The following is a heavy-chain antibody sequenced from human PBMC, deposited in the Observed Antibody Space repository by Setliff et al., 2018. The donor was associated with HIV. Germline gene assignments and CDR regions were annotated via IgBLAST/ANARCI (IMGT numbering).Heavy chain of an antibody. D-gene: IGHD3-3*01. CDR3: AKDYTPTFWEYNWFDV. Sequence: ASVKVSCKPSGYTFTDYDINWVRQAAGQGLEWMGWMNPDSRNTGYAQRFEGSVTMTWDNSRDTLYLEMNNLRAEDTALYYCAKDYTPTFWEYNWFDVWGQGTQVTVSS. CDR2: MNPDSRNT. J-gene: IGHJ5*02. CDR1: GYTFTDYD. V-gene: IGHV1-8*02.